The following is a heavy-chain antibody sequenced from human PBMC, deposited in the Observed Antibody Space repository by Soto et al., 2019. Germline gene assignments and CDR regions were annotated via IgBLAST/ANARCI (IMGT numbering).Heavy chain of an antibody. CDR1: GYSFTSYW. Sequence: GESLKISCKASGYSFTSYWIGWVRQMPGKGLEWLGIIYPSDSNTRYSPSFQGQVTISADKSISTAYLQWSSLKASDTAMYYCARSSTTFDYWGPGILVTVSS. J-gene: IGHJ4*02. CDR3: ARSSTTFDY. CDR2: IYPSDSNT. D-gene: IGHD1-26*01. V-gene: IGHV5-51*01.